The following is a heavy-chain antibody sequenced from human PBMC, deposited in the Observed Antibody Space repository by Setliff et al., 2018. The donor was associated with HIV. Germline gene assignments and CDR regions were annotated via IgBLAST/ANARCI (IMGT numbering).Heavy chain of an antibody. J-gene: IGHJ4*02. Sequence: GGSLRLSCAASGFTFSSYAMSWVRQAPGKGLEWVSAIGYITEYGASVQGRFTISRDNSKDSLSLQMNNLKAEDTAVYYCVRAAAGLDIWSQGIRVTVSS. D-gene: IGHD6-25*01. CDR3: VRAAAGLDI. CDR2: IGYIT. CDR1: GFTFSSYA. V-gene: IGHV3-23*02.